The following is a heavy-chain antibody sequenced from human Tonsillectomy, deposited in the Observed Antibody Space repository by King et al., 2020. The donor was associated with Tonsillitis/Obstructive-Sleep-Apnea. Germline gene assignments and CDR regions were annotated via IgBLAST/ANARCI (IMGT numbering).Heavy chain of an antibody. Sequence: QLQESGPGLVKPSETLSLTCTVSGGSISSSSYYWGWIRQPPGKRLEWIGSIYYSGSTYYNPSLKSRVTISVDTSKNPFSLKLSSVTAADTAVYYFARPFSNDYYMDVWGKGTTGTVSS. CDR1: GGSISSSSYY. D-gene: IGHD1-1*01. CDR2: IYYSGST. V-gene: IGHV4-39*01. J-gene: IGHJ6*03. CDR3: ARPFSNDYYMDV.